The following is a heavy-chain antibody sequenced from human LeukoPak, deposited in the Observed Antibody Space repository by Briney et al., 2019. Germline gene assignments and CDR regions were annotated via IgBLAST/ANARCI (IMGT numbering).Heavy chain of an antibody. CDR1: GFTFSSYA. CDR2: ISGSGGST. Sequence: GGSLRLSCAASGFTFSSYAMSWVRQAPGKGLEWVSAISGSGGSTYYADSVKGRFTISRDNAKNSLYLQMNSLRDEDTAVYYCARDPNDYGDYASLDYWGQGTLVTVSS. CDR3: ARDPNDYGDYASLDY. J-gene: IGHJ4*02. V-gene: IGHV3-23*01. D-gene: IGHD4-17*01.